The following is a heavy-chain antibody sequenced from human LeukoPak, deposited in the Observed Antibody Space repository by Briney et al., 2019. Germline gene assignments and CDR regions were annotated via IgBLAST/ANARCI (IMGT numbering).Heavy chain of an antibody. D-gene: IGHD2-21*02. Sequence: ASVTVSCKASGYTFTSYGISWVRQAPGQGLEWMGWISAYNGNTNYAQKLQGRVTMTTDTSTSTAYMELRSLRSDDTAVYYCARVPPVTAIPDYFDYWGQGTLVTVSS. CDR1: GYTFTSYG. J-gene: IGHJ4*02. CDR2: ISAYNGNT. CDR3: ARVPPVTAIPDYFDY. V-gene: IGHV1-18*01.